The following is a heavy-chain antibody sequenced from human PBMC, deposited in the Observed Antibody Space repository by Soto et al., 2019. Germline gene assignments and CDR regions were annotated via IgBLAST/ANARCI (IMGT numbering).Heavy chain of an antibody. Sequence: SETLSLTCTVSGGSISSYYWSWIRQPPRKGLEWIGYIYYSGSTNYNPSLKSRVTISVDTSKNQFSLKLSSVTAADTAVYYCARHSSGWHDAFDIWGQGTMVTVSS. CDR2: IYYSGST. CDR3: ARHSSGWHDAFDI. D-gene: IGHD6-19*01. V-gene: IGHV4-59*08. J-gene: IGHJ3*02. CDR1: GGSISSYY.